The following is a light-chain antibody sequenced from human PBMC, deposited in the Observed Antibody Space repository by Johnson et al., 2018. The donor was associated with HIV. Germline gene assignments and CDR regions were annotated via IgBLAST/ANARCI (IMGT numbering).Light chain of an antibody. J-gene: IGLJ1*01. CDR2: DNH. CDR3: GTWDTSLSAHYV. Sequence: QSVLTQPPSVSAAPGQKVTISCSGSTSKIGNNYVSWYQHLPGAAPKLLIYDNHKRPSRIPDRFSGSKYGTSATLGITGLQTEDEADYYCGTWDTSLSAHYVFGSGTKVIVL. V-gene: IGLV1-51*01. CDR1: TSKIGNNY.